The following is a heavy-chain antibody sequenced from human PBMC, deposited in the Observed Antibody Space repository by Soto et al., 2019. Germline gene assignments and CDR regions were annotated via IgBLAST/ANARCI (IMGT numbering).Heavy chain of an antibody. Sequence: ASVKVSCKASGYTFTSYAMHWVRQAPGQRLEWMGWINAGNGNTKYSQKFQGRVTITRDTSASTAYMELSSLRSEDTAVYYCERRATGTYCSSTSCSGSGFDYWGQGTLVTVSS. D-gene: IGHD2-2*01. V-gene: IGHV1-3*01. J-gene: IGHJ4*02. CDR3: ERRATGTYCSSTSCSGSGFDY. CDR1: GYTFTSYA. CDR2: INAGNGNT.